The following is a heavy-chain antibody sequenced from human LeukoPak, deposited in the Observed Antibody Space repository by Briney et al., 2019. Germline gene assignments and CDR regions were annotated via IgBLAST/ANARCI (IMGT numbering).Heavy chain of an antibody. J-gene: IGHJ6*03. CDR3: ARDLSPEGNYMDV. V-gene: IGHV4-61*01. Sequence: SQTLSLTCTVSGGSISSGSYYWSWIRQPPGKGLEWIGYIYYSGSTNYNPSLKSRVTISVDTSKNQFSLKLSSVTAADTAVYYCARDLSPEGNYMDVWGKGTTVTVSS. CDR1: GGSISSGSYY. CDR2: IYYSGST.